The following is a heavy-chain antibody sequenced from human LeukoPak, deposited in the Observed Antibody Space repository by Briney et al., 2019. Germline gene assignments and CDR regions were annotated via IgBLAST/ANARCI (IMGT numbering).Heavy chain of an antibody. Sequence: SETLSLTCTVSGGSISSGTYCWNWIRQPAGKGLEWIGRIYTSGNTNYHPSLKSRVTISVDTSKNQFSLKLSSVTAADTAVYYCAREGLNMVRGVIPKEAWGWFDPWGQGTLVTVSS. CDR2: IYTSGNT. CDR1: GGSISSGTYC. CDR3: AREGLNMVRGVIPKEAWGWFDP. J-gene: IGHJ5*02. V-gene: IGHV4-61*02. D-gene: IGHD3-10*01.